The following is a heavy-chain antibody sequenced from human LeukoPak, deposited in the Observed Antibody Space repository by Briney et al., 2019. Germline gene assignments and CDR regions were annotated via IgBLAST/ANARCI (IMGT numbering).Heavy chain of an antibody. J-gene: IGHJ4*02. CDR3: ARPREAAAGTGIDY. Sequence: GGSLRLSCAASGFTFSSYGMHWVRQAPGKGLEWVAVIWYDGSNKYYADSVKGRFIISRDNSKNTLYLQMNSLRAEDTAVYYCARPREAAAGTGIDYWGQGTLATVSS. CDR1: GFTFSSYG. V-gene: IGHV3-33*01. CDR2: IWYDGSNK. D-gene: IGHD6-13*01.